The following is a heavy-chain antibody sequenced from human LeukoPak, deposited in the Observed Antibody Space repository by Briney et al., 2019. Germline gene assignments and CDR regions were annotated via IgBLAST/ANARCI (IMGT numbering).Heavy chain of an antibody. CDR2: ISDSGGTT. CDR1: GFTFSNYA. D-gene: IGHD3-9*01. V-gene: IGHV3-23*01. CDR3: ARSLLRYGPPPRPLDY. Sequence: PGGSLRLSCAASGFTFSNYAMSWVRQVPGKGLERVSAISDSGGTTYYADSVKGRFTISGDNSKNTLYLHMISLRADDTAIYYCARSLLRYGPPPRPLDYWGQGTLVTVSS. J-gene: IGHJ4*02.